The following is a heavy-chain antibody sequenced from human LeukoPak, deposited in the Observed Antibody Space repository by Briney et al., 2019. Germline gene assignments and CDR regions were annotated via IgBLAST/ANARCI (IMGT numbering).Heavy chain of an antibody. CDR1: GFTFSNYW. J-gene: IGHJ4*02. CDR3: ARDGSGYFDY. D-gene: IGHD6-19*01. CDR2: ISSSSSYI. Sequence: GGSLRLSCAASGFTFSNYWMSWVRQAPGKGLEWVSSISSSSSYIYYADSVKGRFTISRDNAKNSLHLQMNSLRAEDTAVYYCARDGSGYFDYWGQGTLVTVSS. V-gene: IGHV3-21*01.